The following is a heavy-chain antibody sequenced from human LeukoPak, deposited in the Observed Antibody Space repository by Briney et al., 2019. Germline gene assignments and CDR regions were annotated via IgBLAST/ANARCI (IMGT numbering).Heavy chain of an antibody. CDR1: GGTFSSYA. D-gene: IGHD1-26*01. Sequence: GASVKVSCKASGGTFSSYAISWVRQAPGQGLEWMGGIIPIFGTASYAQKFQGRVTITVDESTSTAYMELSSLRSEDTAVYYCARAVGAVDYWGQGTLVTVSS. CDR2: IIPIFGTA. CDR3: ARAVGAVDY. J-gene: IGHJ4*02. V-gene: IGHV1-69*13.